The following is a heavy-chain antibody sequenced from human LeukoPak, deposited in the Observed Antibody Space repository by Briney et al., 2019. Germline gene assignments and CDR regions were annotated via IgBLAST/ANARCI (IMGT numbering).Heavy chain of an antibody. CDR1: CTNASSHIPP. Sequence: SQTLSLTCTHACTNASSHIPPYLCIRQSPSRDLESLSRTYYRSKWYIHYAVSVKSRITIKPDTSKNQFSLQLNSATPEDTAVYYCARLGLGGAFDIWGQGTMVTVSS. CDR2: TYYRSKWYI. CDR3: ARLGLGGAFDI. D-gene: IGHD2-15*01. V-gene: IGHV6-1*01. J-gene: IGHJ3*02.